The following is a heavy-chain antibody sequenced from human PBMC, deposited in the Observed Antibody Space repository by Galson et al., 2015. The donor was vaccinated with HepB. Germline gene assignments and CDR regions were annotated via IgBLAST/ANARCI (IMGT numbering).Heavy chain of an antibody. CDR2: IIPIFGTA. D-gene: IGHD3-3*01. V-gene: IGHV1-69*13. CDR3: AGGYYDFWSGPLDY. CDR1: GGTFSSYA. Sequence: SVKVSCKASGGTFSSYAISWVRQAPGQGLEWMGGIIPIFGTANYAQEFQGRVTITADESTSTAYMELSSLRSEDTAVYYCAGGYYDFWSGPLDYWGQGTLVTVSS. J-gene: IGHJ4*02.